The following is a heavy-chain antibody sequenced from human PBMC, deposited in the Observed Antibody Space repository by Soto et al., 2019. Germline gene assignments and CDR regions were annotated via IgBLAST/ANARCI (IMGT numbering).Heavy chain of an antibody. Sequence: GGSLRLSCAASGFTFDDYTMHWVRQAPGKGLEWVSLISWDGGSTYYADSVKGRFTISRDNSKNSLYLQMNSLRTEDTALYYCAKDRSSSGFFDYWGQGTLVTVSS. V-gene: IGHV3-43*01. CDR2: ISWDGGST. CDR3: AKDRSSSGFFDY. D-gene: IGHD3-22*01. CDR1: GFTFDDYT. J-gene: IGHJ4*02.